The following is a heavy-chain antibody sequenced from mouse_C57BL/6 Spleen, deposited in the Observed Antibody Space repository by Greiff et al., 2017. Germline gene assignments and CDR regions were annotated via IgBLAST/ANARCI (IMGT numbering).Heavy chain of an antibody. Sequence: VQLQQPGAELVRPGSSVKLSCKASGYTFTSYWMDWVKQRPGQGLEWIGNIYPSDSETHYNQKFKDKATLTVDKSSSTAYMHLNSLTSEDSAVYYCARELLRSSGDYWGQGTTLTVSS. CDR1: GYTFTSYW. V-gene: IGHV1-61*01. CDR2: IYPSDSET. CDR3: ARELLRSSGDY. J-gene: IGHJ2*01. D-gene: IGHD1-1*01.